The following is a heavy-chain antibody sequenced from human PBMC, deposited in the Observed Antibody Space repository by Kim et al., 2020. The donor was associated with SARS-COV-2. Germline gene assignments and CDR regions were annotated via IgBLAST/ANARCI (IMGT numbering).Heavy chain of an antibody. CDR2: IYYSGST. CDR3: ARDLLGWELPAPNWYFDL. D-gene: IGHD1-26*01. CDR1: GGSISSYY. J-gene: IGHJ2*01. Sequence: SETLSLTCTVSGGSISSYYWSWIRQPPGKGLEWIGYIYYSGSTNYNPSLKSRVTISVDTSKNQFSLKLSSVTAADTAVYYCARDLLGWELPAPNWYFDLWGRGTLVTVSS. V-gene: IGHV4-59*13.